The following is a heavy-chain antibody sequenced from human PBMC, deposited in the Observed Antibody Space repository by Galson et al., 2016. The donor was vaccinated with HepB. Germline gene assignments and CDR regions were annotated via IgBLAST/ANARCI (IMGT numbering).Heavy chain of an antibody. Sequence: SCAASGFTFRNYAMTWVRQAPGKGLEWVSTITGSGGRTYYADSVKGRFTISRDNSKDTLHLQMNSLRAEDTAVYYCAFGAEVLDYWGQGTLVIVSA. J-gene: IGHJ4*02. V-gene: IGHV3-23*01. CDR1: GFTFRNYA. CDR2: ITGSGGRT. D-gene: IGHD1-14*01. CDR3: AFGAEVLDY.